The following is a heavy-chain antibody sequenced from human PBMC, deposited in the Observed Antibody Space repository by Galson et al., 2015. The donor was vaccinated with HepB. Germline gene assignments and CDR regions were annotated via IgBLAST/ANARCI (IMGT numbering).Heavy chain of an antibody. CDR1: GFTFSSYA. CDR2: ISGSGGST. V-gene: IGHV3-23*01. Sequence: SLRLSCAASGFTFSSYAMSWVRQAPGKGLEWVSAISGSGGSTYYADSVKGRFTISRDNSKNTLYLQMNSLRAEDTAVYYCAKPHLLRFLEWSGRNGGRGGNWFDPWGQGTLVTVSS. D-gene: IGHD3-3*01. CDR3: AKPHLLRFLEWSGRNGGRGGNWFDP. J-gene: IGHJ5*02.